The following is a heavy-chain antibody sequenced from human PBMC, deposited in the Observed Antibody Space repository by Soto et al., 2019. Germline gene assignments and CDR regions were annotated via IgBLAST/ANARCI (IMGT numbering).Heavy chain of an antibody. V-gene: IGHV1-69*13. CDR2: IIPIFGTA. J-gene: IGHJ1*01. D-gene: IGHD2-8*01. CDR1: VGTFSSYA. Sequence: ASGKVSCKASVGTFSSYAISWVRQAPGQGLEWMGGIIPIFGTANYAQKFQGRVTITADESTSTAYMELSSLRSEDTAVYYCARDHRYLGNHIVLMVYAAHWGQGTLVTVSS. CDR3: ARDHRYLGNHIVLMVYAAH.